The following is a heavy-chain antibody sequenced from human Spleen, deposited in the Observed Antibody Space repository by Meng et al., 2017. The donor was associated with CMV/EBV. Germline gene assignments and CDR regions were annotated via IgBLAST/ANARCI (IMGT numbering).Heavy chain of an antibody. J-gene: IGHJ4*02. V-gene: IGHV4-30-4*01. CDR2: IHHSGSA. CDR1: GGSMSNVNYC. D-gene: IGHD1-14*01. CDR3: ARTGKGDY. Sequence: LFSPPQTHSVTCIAAGGSMSNVNYCVSWIRQPPGKGLEWIGYIHHSGSAYYNPSLKSRVSISVDTSKNKFSLKLSSVTAADTAVYYCARTGKGDYWGQGTLVTVSS.